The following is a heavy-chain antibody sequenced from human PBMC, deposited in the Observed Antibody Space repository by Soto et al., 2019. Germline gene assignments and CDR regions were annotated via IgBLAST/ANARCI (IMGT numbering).Heavy chain of an antibody. CDR3: ASHGGVRVSSVFDS. V-gene: IGHV4-39*01. Sequence: QLHLQESGPGLVKPSETLSLTCIVSGRSLHSTSFYWGWIRQPPGKGLEWLGSIFSTGTTSYYPTLKSPVAISIATAKNQFSLNLSSVTAADAAVYYCASHGGVRVSSVFDSWGLGTLVTVSS. J-gene: IGHJ4*02. D-gene: IGHD3-3*01. CDR2: IFSTGTT. CDR1: GRSLHSTSFY.